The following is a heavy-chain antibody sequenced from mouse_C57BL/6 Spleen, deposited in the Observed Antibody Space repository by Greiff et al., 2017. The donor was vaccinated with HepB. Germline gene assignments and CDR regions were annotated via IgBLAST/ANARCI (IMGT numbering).Heavy chain of an antibody. Sequence: VQLQQSGPELVKPGASVKISCKASGYSFTDYNMNWVKQSNGKSLEWIGVNNTNYGTTSYNQKFKGKTTLTVDQSSSTAYMQLNCLTSEDSAVYYCARGTTVVKRYFDGWGTGTTVTVSS. CDR2: NNTNYGTT. CDR1: GYSFTDYN. D-gene: IGHD1-1*01. CDR3: ARGTTVVKRYFDG. V-gene: IGHV1-39*01. J-gene: IGHJ1*03.